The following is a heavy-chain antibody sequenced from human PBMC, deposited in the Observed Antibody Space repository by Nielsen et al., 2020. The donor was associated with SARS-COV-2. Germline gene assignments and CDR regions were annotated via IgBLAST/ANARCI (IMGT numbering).Heavy chain of an antibody. J-gene: IGHJ4*02. V-gene: IGHV3-15*01. CDR2: IKSKTAGGTT. D-gene: IGHD4-17*01. CDR1: RFTFSNAW. Sequence: GGSLRLSCAASRFTFSNAWMSWVRQAPGKWLEWVGRIKSKTAGGTTDYAAPVKGRFTIPRDDSKNTLYPQMNSMRAEDTAVYYCARSAYGDGPFDYWGQGSLVTVSS. CDR3: ARSAYGDGPFDY.